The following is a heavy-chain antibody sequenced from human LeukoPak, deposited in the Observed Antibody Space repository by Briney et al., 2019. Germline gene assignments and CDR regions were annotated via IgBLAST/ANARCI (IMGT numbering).Heavy chain of an antibody. D-gene: IGHD3-10*01. V-gene: IGHV4-59*01. CDR3: ARVNYGSGSVGAFDI. CDR1: GGSISSYY. J-gene: IGHJ3*02. Sequence: PSETLSLNCTVSGGSISSYYWSWIRQPPGKGLEWIGYVFYSGSTNYNPSLKSRVTISVDTSKNQFSLKLSSVTAADTAVYYCARVNYGSGSVGAFDIWGQGTMVTVSS. CDR2: VFYSGST.